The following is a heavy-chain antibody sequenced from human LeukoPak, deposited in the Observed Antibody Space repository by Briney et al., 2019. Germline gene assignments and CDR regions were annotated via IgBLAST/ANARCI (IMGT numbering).Heavy chain of an antibody. CDR3: ARKGYSGYRLGIDY. CDR1: GFTFDDYG. D-gene: IGHD5-12*01. J-gene: IGHJ4*02. V-gene: IGHV3-33*08. CDR2: IWYDGNEK. Sequence: GGSLRLSCAASGFTFDDYGMHWVRQAPGKGLEWVAIIWYDGNEKYYADSVKGRFTISRDNSNNTLYLQMNSLRAEDTAVYYCARKGYSGYRLGIDYWGQGTLVTVSS.